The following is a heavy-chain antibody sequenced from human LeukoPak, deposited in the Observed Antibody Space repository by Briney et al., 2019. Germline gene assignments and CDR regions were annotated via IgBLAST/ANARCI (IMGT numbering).Heavy chain of an antibody. J-gene: IGHJ6*02. V-gene: IGHV4-59*01. D-gene: IGHD5-24*01. CDR2: IYYSGST. CDR1: GGSISSYY. CDR3: ARVEPVYYYGMDV. Sequence: SETLSLTCTVSGGSISSYYWSWIRQPPGKGLEWIGYIYYSGSTNYNPSLKSRVTISVDTSKNQFSLKMSSVTAADTAVYYCARVEPVYYYGMDVWGQGTTVTVSS.